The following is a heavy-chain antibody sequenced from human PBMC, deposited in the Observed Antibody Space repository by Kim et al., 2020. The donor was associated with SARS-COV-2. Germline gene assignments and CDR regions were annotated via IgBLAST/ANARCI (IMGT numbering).Heavy chain of an antibody. CDR1: GGTFSSYA. D-gene: IGHD6-13*01. CDR3: ARPAAIPHSIAAAGYYFDY. J-gene: IGHJ4*02. V-gene: IGHV1-69*13. CDR2: IIPIFGTA. Sequence: SVKVSCKASGGTFSSYAISWVRQAPGQGLEWMGGIIPIFGTANYAQKFQGRVTITADESTSTAYMELSSLRSEDTAVYYCARPAAIPHSIAAAGYYFDYWGQGTLVTVSS.